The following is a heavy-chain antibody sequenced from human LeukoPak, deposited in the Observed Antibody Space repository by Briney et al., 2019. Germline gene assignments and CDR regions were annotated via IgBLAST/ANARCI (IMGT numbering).Heavy chain of an antibody. CDR2: IWYDGSNK. CDR1: GFTFSSYG. Sequence: GGSLRLSCAASGFTFSSYGMHWVRQAPGKGLEWVAVIWYDGSNKYYADSVKGRFTISRDNSKNTLYLQMNSLRAEDTAVYYCARARDYYDSSGAGDYWGQGTLVTASS. J-gene: IGHJ4*02. D-gene: IGHD3-22*01. V-gene: IGHV3-33*01. CDR3: ARARDYYDSSGAGDY.